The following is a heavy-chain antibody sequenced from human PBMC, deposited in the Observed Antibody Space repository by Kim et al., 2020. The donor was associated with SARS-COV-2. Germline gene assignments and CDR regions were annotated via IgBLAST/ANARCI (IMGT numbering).Heavy chain of an antibody. V-gene: IGHV3-7*01. J-gene: IGHJ4*02. CDR2: SGK. Sequence: SGKYYVDSVKGRFTIARDNAKNSLYLQINSLRVEDTAVYYCARVGAAVDYWGQGSLVTVSS. CDR3: ARVGAAVDY. D-gene: IGHD6-13*01.